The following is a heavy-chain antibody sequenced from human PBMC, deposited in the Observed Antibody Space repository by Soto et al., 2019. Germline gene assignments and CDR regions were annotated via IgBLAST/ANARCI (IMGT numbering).Heavy chain of an antibody. D-gene: IGHD5-18*01. CDR2: IWYDGSNK. Sequence: QVQLVESGGGVVQPGRSLRLSCAASGFTFSSYGMHWVRQAPGKGLEWVAVIWYDGSNKYYADSVKGRFTISRDNSKNTLYLQMNSLRAEDTAVYYCARDLYSYGQYYFDYWGQGTLVTVSS. V-gene: IGHV3-33*01. J-gene: IGHJ4*02. CDR3: ARDLYSYGQYYFDY. CDR1: GFTFSSYG.